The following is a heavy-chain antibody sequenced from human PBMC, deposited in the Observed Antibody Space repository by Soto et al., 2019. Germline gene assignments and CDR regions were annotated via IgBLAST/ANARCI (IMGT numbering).Heavy chain of an antibody. CDR2: IYYSGST. J-gene: IGHJ4*02. V-gene: IGHV4-59*08. D-gene: IGHD6-13*01. Sequence: SETLSLTCTVSGGSISSYYWSWIRQPPGKGLEWIGYIYYSGSTNYNPSLKSRVTISVDTSKNQFSLKLSSVTAADTAVYYCARLDPGIAFEDWGQGTRVTVSS. CDR3: ARLDPGIAFED. CDR1: GGSISSYY.